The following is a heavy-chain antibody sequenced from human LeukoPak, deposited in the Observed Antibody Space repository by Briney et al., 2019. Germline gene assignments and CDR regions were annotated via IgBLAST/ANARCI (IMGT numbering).Heavy chain of an antibody. CDR2: ISYSGST. V-gene: IGHV4-59*08. D-gene: IGHD3-22*01. CDR1: GGSISSYY. J-gene: IGHJ3*02. CDR3: ARLRLRYDSNGYSTSYEAVDM. Sequence: SETLSLTCTVSGGSISSYYWSWIRQPPGRGLEWIGYISYSGSTDYNPSLKSRVTMSVDTSINQFSLILSSVTAADTAVYYCARLRLRYDSNGYSTSYEAVDMWGQGTVVTVSS.